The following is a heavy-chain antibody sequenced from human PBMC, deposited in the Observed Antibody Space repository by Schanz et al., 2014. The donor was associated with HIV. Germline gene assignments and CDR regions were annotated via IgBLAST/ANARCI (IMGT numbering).Heavy chain of an antibody. Sequence: VQMLESGGGSVQPGGSLRLSCAASGFTFNSYGMHWVRQAPGKGLEWVAVIWYDGSNKYYADSVKGRFTISRDNSKNTLYLQMNSLRAEDTAVYYCARDRMVYAQAPLYYFDYWGQGTLVTVSS. J-gene: IGHJ4*02. D-gene: IGHD2-8*01. CDR3: ARDRMVYAQAPLYYFDY. V-gene: IGHV3-33*08. CDR2: IWYDGSNK. CDR1: GFTFNSYG.